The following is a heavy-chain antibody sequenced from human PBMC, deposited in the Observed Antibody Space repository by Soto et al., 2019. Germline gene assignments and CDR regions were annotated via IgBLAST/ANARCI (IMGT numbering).Heavy chain of an antibody. D-gene: IGHD2-15*01. CDR2: TYYRSRWYS. CDR1: GDSVSSSSVA. CDR3: ARSEEDSDYYYYGLDV. Sequence: SQTLSLTCVISGDSVSSSSVAWNWVRQSPSRGLEWLGRTYYRSRWYSDFAVSVRGRIVINADTSKNQFSLQLNSATPEDTAVYFCARSEEDSDYYYYGLDVWGQGTTVTVSS. V-gene: IGHV6-1*01. J-gene: IGHJ6*02.